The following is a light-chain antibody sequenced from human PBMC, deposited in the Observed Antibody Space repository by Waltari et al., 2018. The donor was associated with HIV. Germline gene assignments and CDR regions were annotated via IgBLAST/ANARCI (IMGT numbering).Light chain of an antibody. Sequence: QSALSQPASVSGSPGQSTTISCPGTSSDVGSYYLVSWYQQHPGKAPKLMIDEVSKRPSGVSNRFSGSKSGNTASLTISGLQAEDEADYYCCSYAGSSTFVVFGGGTKLTVL. J-gene: IGLJ2*01. V-gene: IGLV2-23*02. CDR1: SSDVGSYYL. CDR2: EVS. CDR3: CSYAGSSTFVV.